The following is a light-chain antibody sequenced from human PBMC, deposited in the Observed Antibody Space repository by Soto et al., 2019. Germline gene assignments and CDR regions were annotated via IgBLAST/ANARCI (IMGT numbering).Light chain of an antibody. CDR1: SSDVGGYNY. Sequence: QSVLTQPPSASGSPGQSVTISCTGTSSDVGGYNYVSWYQQHPGKAPKLVIYEVTKRPSGVPDRFSGSKSGNTASLTVSGLQAEDEPDYYCSSVTGASTIFGTGTKVIV. J-gene: IGLJ1*01. CDR3: SSVTGASTI. CDR2: EVT. V-gene: IGLV2-8*01.